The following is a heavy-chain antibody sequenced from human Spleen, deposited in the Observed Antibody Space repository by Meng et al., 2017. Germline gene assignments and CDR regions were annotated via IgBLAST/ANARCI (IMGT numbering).Heavy chain of an antibody. J-gene: IGHJ3*02. D-gene: IGHD3-10*01. Sequence: GGSLRLSCAASGFTVSSNYMSWVRQAPGKGLEWVSVVSGGGDTTYHADSVKGRFTISRDNSKKTLYLQMNTLRVEDTAVYYCAKGYGSDYDYDDFDMWGRGTMVTVSS. CDR1: GFTVSSNY. V-gene: IGHV3-23*01. CDR2: VSGGGDTT. CDR3: AKGYGSDYDYDDFDM.